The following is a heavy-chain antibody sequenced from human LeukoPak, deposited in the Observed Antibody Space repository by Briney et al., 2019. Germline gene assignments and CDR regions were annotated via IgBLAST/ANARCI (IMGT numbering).Heavy chain of an antibody. CDR3: ARDPRPEDSGIAAAGTDRQDY. CDR2: ISSSGSTI. D-gene: IGHD6-13*01. V-gene: IGHV3-11*01. J-gene: IGHJ4*02. CDR1: GFTFSDYY. Sequence: GGSLRLSCAVSGFTFSDYYMSWIRQAPGKGLEWVSYISSSGSTIYYADSVKGRFTISRDNAKNSLYLQMNSLRAEDTAVYYCARDPRPEDSGIAAAGTDRQDYWGQGTLVTVSS.